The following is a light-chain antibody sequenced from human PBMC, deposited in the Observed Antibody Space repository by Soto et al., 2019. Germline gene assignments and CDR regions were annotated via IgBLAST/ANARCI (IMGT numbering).Light chain of an antibody. CDR2: RAS. J-gene: IGKJ4*01. Sequence: EVVMTQSPATLSVSPGERATLSCRASQSVANNVAWYQQKPGQAPRLLIYRASTRATGIPDRFSGSGYGREFILTISSLQAEDVAVYHCQQRSNWPLTFGGGTKVEIK. CDR1: QSVANN. V-gene: IGKV3-15*01. CDR3: QQRSNWPLT.